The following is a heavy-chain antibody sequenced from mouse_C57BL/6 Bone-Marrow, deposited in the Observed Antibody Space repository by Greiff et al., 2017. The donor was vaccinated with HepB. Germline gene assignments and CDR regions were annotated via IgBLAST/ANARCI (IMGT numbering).Heavy chain of an antibody. V-gene: IGHV1-76*01. CDR3: ARANYDDNGGFAY. D-gene: IGHD2-13*01. CDR1: GYTFTDYY. J-gene: IGHJ3*01. CDR2: IYPGSGNT. Sequence: VQLQQSGAELVRPGASVKLSCKASGYTFTDYYINWVKQRPGQGLEWIARIYPGSGNTYYNEKFKGKATLTAEKSSSTAYMQLSSLTSEDSAVYFGARANYDDNGGFAYWGQGTLVTVSA.